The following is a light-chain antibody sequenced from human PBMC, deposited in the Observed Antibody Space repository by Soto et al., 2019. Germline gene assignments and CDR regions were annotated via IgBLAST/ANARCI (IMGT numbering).Light chain of an antibody. V-gene: IGKV3-20*01. Sequence: EIVLTHSPGTLSLCPWEIATLSCRASQSVSNNYLAWYQQNPGQAPRLLIYGASNRATGIPDRFSGSGSGTDFTLTISRLEPEDFAVYNCQQHGSSGTFGQGTKVDIK. CDR2: GAS. J-gene: IGKJ1*01. CDR1: QSVSNNY. CDR3: QQHGSSGT.